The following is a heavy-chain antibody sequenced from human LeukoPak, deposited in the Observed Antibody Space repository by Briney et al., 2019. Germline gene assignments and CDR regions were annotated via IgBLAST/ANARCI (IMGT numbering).Heavy chain of an antibody. CDR1: GFTFSIYW. V-gene: IGHV3-7*01. CDR2: IKHDGSEK. D-gene: IGHD3-16*02. J-gene: IGHJ4*02. Sequence: GGSLRLSCGASGFTFSIYWMTWVRQAPGKGLEWVANIKHDGSEKYYVDSVKGRFTISRDNAKNSLYLQMNSLRAEDTAVYYCARVRFAIIDAYYFDYWGQGTLVTVSS. CDR3: ARVRFAIIDAYYFDY.